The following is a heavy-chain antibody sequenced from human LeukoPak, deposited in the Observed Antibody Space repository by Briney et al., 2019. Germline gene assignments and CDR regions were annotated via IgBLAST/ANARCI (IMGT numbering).Heavy chain of an antibody. V-gene: IGHV4-59*12. J-gene: IGHJ4*02. CDR3: ARSSDSSGYYGGGIIDY. CDR2: IYSSGST. Sequence: SETLSLTCTVSGGSINTYYWSWVRQPPGKGLEWIGYIYSSGSTNYNPSLKTRVTMSVDTSKNQFSLKLSSVTAADAAVYYCARSSDSSGYYGGGIIDYWGQGTLVTVSS. CDR1: GGSINTYY. D-gene: IGHD6-19*01.